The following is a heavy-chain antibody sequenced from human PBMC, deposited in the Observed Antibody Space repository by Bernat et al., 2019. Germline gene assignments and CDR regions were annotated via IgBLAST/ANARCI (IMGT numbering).Heavy chain of an antibody. CDR2: SFYTGDS. J-gene: IGHJ3*02. V-gene: IGHV4-59*12. D-gene: IGHD2-2*01. CDR1: GGSMSHYY. CDR3: AVAYAMKDAFDI. Sequence: QVQLQESGPGLVKPSETLSLTCTVSGGSMSHYYWTWIRQSPEMGLEWIGYSFYTGDSAYNPSLKSRVTISLDISKNQFSLNLNSVTAADTAVYYCAVAYAMKDAFDIWGQGTMVTVSS.